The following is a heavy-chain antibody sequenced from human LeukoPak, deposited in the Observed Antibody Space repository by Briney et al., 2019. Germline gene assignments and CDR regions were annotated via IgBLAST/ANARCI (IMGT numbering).Heavy chain of an antibody. Sequence: SVKVSCKASGGTFSSYAISWVRQAPGQGLEWMGGIIPIFGTANYAQKFQGRVTITADESTSTAYMELSSLRSEGTAVYYCARDLWDANRRWYYYMDVWGKGTTVTISS. D-gene: IGHD1-14*01. V-gene: IGHV1-69*13. CDR1: GGTFSSYA. CDR3: ARDLWDANRRWYYYMDV. CDR2: IIPIFGTA. J-gene: IGHJ6*03.